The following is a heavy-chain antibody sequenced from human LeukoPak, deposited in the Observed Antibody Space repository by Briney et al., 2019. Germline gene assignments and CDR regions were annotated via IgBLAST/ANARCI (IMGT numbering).Heavy chain of an antibody. CDR3: ARDRYCIGGICYSGRFDP. CDR2: MYYSGST. Sequence: SETLSLTCTVSGGSMNDYYGSWIRQPPGKGLEWIGYMYYSGSTTYNSSVKSRVSISTDTSKNQFSLKLRSVTAADTAVYYCARDRYCIGGICYSGRFDPWGRGTLVTVSS. D-gene: IGHD2-15*01. V-gene: IGHV4-59*01. J-gene: IGHJ5*02. CDR1: GGSMNDYY.